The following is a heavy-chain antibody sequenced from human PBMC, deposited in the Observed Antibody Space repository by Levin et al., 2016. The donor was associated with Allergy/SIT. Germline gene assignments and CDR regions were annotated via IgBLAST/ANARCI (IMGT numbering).Heavy chain of an antibody. CDR1: GDSISRSTYY. J-gene: IGHJ3*02. CDR2: IYYSGST. CDR3: AREKFIAAAGGAFDI. D-gene: IGHD6-13*01. Sequence: SETLSLTCTVSGDSISRSTYYWGWIRQPPEKGLEWIGSIYYSGSTNYNPSLKSRVTISVDTSKNQFSLKLSSVTAADTAVYYCAREKFIAAAGGAFDIWGQGTMVTVSS. V-gene: IGHV4-39*07.